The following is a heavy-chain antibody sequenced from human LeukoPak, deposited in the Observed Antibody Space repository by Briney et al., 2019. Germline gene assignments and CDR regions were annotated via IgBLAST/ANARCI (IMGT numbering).Heavy chain of an antibody. J-gene: IGHJ4*02. D-gene: IGHD3-16*01. CDR2: INRDGSQR. V-gene: IGHV3-7*03. CDR3: ARTFSDY. CDR1: GFDFSNYW. Sequence: GGSLRLSCEASGFDFSNYWMNWVRQDPGKGLGWVAHINRDGSQRNYVDSVKGRFAISRDNVKNLLFLQLNSLRADDTAVYYCARTFSDYWGQGTLVTVSS.